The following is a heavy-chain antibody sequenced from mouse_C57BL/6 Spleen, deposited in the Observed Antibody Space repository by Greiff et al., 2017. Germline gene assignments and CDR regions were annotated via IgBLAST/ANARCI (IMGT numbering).Heavy chain of an antibody. D-gene: IGHD2-3*01. J-gene: IGHJ1*03. Sequence: EVKLMESGGGLVKPGGSLKLSCAASGFTFSSYAMSWVRQTPEKRLEWVATISDGGSYTYYPDNVKGRFPISRENAKNNLYLQMSHLKSEDTAMYYCAREGGIYDGYYVYFDVWGTGTTVTVSS. CDR1: GFTFSSYA. CDR3: AREGGIYDGYYVYFDV. CDR2: ISDGGSYT. V-gene: IGHV5-4*01.